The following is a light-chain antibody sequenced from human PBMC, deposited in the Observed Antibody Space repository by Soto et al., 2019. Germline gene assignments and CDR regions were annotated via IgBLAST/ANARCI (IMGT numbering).Light chain of an antibody. J-gene: IGKJ5*01. V-gene: IGKV1D-12*01. CDR3: QQANTFPLT. CDR2: AAS. CDR1: QCISSW. Sequence: DIQMTQSPSSVSASVGDRITITCLASQCISSWLAWYQQKPGKAPKLLIYAASSLQSGVPSRFSGSGSGTHFTLTISSLQPEDFATYYCQQANTFPLTFGQGTRLEIK.